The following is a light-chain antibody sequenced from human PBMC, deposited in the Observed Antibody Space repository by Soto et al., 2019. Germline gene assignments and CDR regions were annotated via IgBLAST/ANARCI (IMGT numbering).Light chain of an antibody. CDR1: QSISSW. CDR3: QQYSTYFRT. CDR2: KAS. J-gene: IGKJ1*01. V-gene: IGKV1-5*03. Sequence: DIQMTQSPSTLSASVGDRVTITCRASQSISSWLAWYQQKPGKAPNLLIYKASNLESGVPPRFSGSGSGTEFTLTISSLQPDDFATYYCQQYSTYFRTFGQGTKVEIK.